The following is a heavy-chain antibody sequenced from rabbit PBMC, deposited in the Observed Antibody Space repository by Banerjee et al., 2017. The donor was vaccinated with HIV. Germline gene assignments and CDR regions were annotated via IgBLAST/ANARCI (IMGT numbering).Heavy chain of an antibody. CDR2: IDTDGSGDT. D-gene: IGHD1-1*01. CDR3: ASGYSDIVFNL. V-gene: IGHV1S40*01. Sequence: QSLEESGGGLVKPGGTLTLTCKASGIDFSGYYYMCWVRQAPGKGLEWIACIDTDGSGDTYYASWAKGRFTISKASWTTVTLQMTSLTAADTATYFCASGYSDIVFNLWGPGTLVTVS. J-gene: IGHJ4*01. CDR1: GIDFSGYYY.